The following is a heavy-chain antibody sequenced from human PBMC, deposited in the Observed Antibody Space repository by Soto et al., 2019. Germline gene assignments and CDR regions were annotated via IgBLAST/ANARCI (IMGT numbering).Heavy chain of an antibody. CDR1: GDSISSYY. Sequence: SETLSLTCTVSGDSISSYYWSWIRQSPGKGLEWIGYIYYSGSTNYNPSLKSRVTISVDTSRNQFSLKLRSVTAADTAVYYCARDMYSSGWPAFDYWGQGTLVTVSS. CDR2: IYYSGST. D-gene: IGHD6-19*01. CDR3: ARDMYSSGWPAFDY. V-gene: IGHV4-59*01. J-gene: IGHJ4*02.